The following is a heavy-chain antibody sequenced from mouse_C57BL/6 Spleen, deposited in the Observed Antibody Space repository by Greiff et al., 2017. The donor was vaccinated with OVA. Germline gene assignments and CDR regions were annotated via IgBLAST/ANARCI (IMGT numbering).Heavy chain of an antibody. Sequence: EVKLVESEGGLVQPGSSMKLSCTASGFTFSDYYMAWVRQVPETGLEWVANINYDGSSTYYLDSLKSRFIISRDHAKNILYLQMSSLKSEDTATYYCARDRGYGSNLDYWGQGTTLTVSS. V-gene: IGHV5-16*01. CDR2: INYDGSST. J-gene: IGHJ2*01. CDR3: ARDRGYGSNLDY. CDR1: GFTFSDYY. D-gene: IGHD1-1*01.